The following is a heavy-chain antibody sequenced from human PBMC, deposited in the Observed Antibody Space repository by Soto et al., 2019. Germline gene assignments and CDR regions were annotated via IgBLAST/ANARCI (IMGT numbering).Heavy chain of an antibody. CDR1: GGSFSSNL. V-gene: IGHV1-69*01. CDR2: IIPIFATV. J-gene: IGHJ4*02. CDR3: ARGGRGYSSAPRYYFDY. Sequence: QVQLVQSGSEVKKPGSSVKVSGKASGGSFSSNLISWVRQAPGQGLEWMAGIIPIFATVHYAQKFQGRVTITADESTSTAYMELTSLRSEDTAVYFCARGGRGYSSAPRYYFDYWGQGTLVTVSS. D-gene: IGHD5-18*01.